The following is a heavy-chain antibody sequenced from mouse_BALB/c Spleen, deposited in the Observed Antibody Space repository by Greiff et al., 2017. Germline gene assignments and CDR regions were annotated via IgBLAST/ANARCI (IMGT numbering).Heavy chain of an antibody. J-gene: IGHJ2*01. CDR3: ARLNWYFDY. Sequence: EVHLVESGGGLVKPGGSLKLSCAASGFAFSSYDMSWVRQTPEKRLEWVAYISSGGGSTYYPDTVKGRFTISRDNAKNTLYLQMSSLKSEDTAMYYCARLNWYFDYWGQGTTLTVSS. CDR2: ISSGGGST. D-gene: IGHD4-1*01. CDR1: GFAFSSYD. V-gene: IGHV5-12-1*01.